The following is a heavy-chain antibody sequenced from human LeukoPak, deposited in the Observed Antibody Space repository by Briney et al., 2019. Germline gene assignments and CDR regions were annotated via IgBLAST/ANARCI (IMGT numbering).Heavy chain of an antibody. CDR3: AREWGPIAVSGGPGY. CDR1: GFTFSSYA. V-gene: IGHV3-23*01. J-gene: IGHJ4*02. CDR2: IRGSGDDT. D-gene: IGHD6-19*01. Sequence: GGSPRLSCTASGFTFSSYAMSWVRQAPGKGLEWVSAIRGSGDDTTYADSVMGRFTISRDNSKNTLFLQMNSLRAEDTAVYYCAREWGPIAVSGGPGYWGQGALVTVSS.